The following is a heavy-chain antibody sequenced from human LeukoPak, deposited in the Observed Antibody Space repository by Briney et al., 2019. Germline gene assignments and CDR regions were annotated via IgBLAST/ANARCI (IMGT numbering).Heavy chain of an antibody. Sequence: GGSLRLSCAASGFTFSSYAMHWVRQAPGKGLEWVAVISYDGSNKYYADSVKGRFTISRDNSKNTLYLQMNSLRAEDTAVYYCARGDYSNLYYYYGMDVWGQGTTVTVPS. CDR2: ISYDGSNK. D-gene: IGHD4-11*01. CDR3: ARGDYSNLYYYYGMDV. V-gene: IGHV3-30-3*01. J-gene: IGHJ6*02. CDR1: GFTFSSYA.